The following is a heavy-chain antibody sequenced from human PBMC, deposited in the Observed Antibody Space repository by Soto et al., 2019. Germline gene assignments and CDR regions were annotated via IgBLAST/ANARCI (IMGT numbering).Heavy chain of an antibody. CDR1: GFNFENYA. V-gene: IGHV3-9*01. D-gene: IGHD4-17*01. CDR2: ISWNSGQL. Sequence: EVLLVESGGGLVQPDRPLRLSCAASGFNFENYAMHWVRQAPGKGLEWVSGISWNSGQLDYAGSVRGRFTISRDNGKNSLYLEMNRLRPDDTALYFCAKDKSTGEYSYYRYMDVWGRGTTVIVSS. CDR3: AKDKSTGEYSYYRYMDV. J-gene: IGHJ6*03.